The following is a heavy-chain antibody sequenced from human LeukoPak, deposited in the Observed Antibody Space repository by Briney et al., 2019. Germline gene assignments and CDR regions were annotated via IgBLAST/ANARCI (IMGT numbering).Heavy chain of an antibody. CDR1: GYTFTGYY. V-gene: IGHV1-2*02. CDR3: ARSGRRVVPAARNWFDP. J-gene: IGHJ5*02. CDR2: INSNSGGT. Sequence: ASVKVSCKASGYTFTGYYMHWVRQAPGQGLEWMGWINSNSGGTNYAQKFQGRVTMTRDTSISTAYMELSRLRSDDTAVYYCARSGRRVVPAARNWFDPWGQGTLVTVSS. D-gene: IGHD2-2*01.